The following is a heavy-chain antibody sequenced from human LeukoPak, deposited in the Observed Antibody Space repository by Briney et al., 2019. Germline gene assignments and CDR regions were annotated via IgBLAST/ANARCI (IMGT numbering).Heavy chain of an antibody. CDR3: ARDKPAEAALDF. CDR2: INPNSGGT. J-gene: IGHJ4*02. V-gene: IGHV1-2*02. CDR1: GYTFTGYY. Sequence: ASVKVSCKSSGYTFTGYYIHWVRQAPGQGLEWMGWINPNSGGTNYAQKFQGRVTMTRDRSINTAYMDLRSLTYDDTAVYYCARDKPAEAALDFWGQGTLVTVSS.